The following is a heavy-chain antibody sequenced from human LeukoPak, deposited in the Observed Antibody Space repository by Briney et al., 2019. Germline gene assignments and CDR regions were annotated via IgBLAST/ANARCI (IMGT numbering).Heavy chain of an antibody. CDR1: GGSISSSSYY. D-gene: IGHD1-7*01. CDR3: ARLYGNYQNYFDY. V-gene: IGHV4-39*07. J-gene: IGHJ4*02. Sequence: SETLSLTRTVSGGSISSSSYYWGWIRQPPGKGLEWIGSIYYSGSTYYNPSLKSRVTISVDTSKNQFSLKLRSVTAADTAVYYCARLYGNYQNYFDYWGQGTLVTVSS. CDR2: IYYSGST.